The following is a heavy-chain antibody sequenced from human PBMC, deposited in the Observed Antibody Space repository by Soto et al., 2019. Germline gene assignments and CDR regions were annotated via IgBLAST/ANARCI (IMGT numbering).Heavy chain of an antibody. CDR2: IYSGGST. Sequence: GGSLRLSCAASGFTVSSNYMSWVRQAPGRGLEWVSVIYSGGSTYYADSVKGRFTISRDNSKNTLYLQMNSLRAEDTAVYYCARVSRNHDYSTFYYYYYMDVWGKGTTVTVSS. V-gene: IGHV3-66*01. CDR1: GFTVSSNY. D-gene: IGHD4-4*01. CDR3: ARVSRNHDYSTFYYYYYMDV. J-gene: IGHJ6*03.